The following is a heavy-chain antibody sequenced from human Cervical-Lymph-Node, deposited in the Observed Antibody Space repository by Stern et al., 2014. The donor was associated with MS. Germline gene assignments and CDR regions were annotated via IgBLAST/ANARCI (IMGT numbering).Heavy chain of an antibody. V-gene: IGHV3-53*01. D-gene: IGHD1-7*01. CDR1: GFNVSSHY. Sequence: VQLVESGGGLIQPGGSLRLSCAASGFNVSSHYMSWVRQAPGKGLEWVSIIYSDESTYYADSVKGRFTISRYNSKHTLFLQMNSLRAEDTAVYYCATGGTWNSYYFDQWGQGTLVTVSS. CDR2: IYSDEST. CDR3: ATGGTWNSYYFDQ. J-gene: IGHJ4*02.